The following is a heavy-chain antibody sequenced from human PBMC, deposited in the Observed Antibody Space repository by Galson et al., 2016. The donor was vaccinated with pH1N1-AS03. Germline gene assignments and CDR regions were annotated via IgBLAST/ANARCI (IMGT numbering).Heavy chain of an antibody. CDR2: IDSSGSHI. CDR3: VTDGTFGSTVGH. V-gene: IGHV3-21*01. Sequence: SLRLSCAASGFIFSNFGMNWVRQAPGKGPEWVPSIDSSGSHIYYAHSLKGRFTISRDNAKNSLFLQMNSLRADEDTAVYYCVTDGTFGSTVGHWGQGTLVTVSS. D-gene: IGHD3-16*01. J-gene: IGHJ4*02. CDR1: GFIFSNFG.